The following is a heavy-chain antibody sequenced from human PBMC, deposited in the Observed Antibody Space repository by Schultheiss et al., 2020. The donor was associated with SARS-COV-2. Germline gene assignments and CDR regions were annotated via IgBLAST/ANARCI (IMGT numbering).Heavy chain of an antibody. V-gene: IGHV3-48*03. CDR1: GFTFSSYE. Sequence: GESLRLSCAASGFTFSSYEMNWVRQAPGKGLEWVSYISSSGSTIYYADSVKGRFTISRDNAKNSLYLQMNSLRAEDTAVYYCAREPTLKGVDYWGQGTLVTVSS. CDR3: AREPTLKGVDY. CDR2: ISSSGSTI. J-gene: IGHJ4*02.